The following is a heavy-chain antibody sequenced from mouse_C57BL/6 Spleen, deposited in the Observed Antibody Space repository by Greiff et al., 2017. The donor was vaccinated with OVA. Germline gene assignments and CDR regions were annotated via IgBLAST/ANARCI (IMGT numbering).Heavy chain of an antibody. CDR1: GFTFSSYG. Sequence: EVKLVESGGDLVKPGGSLKLSCAASGFTFSSYGMSWVRQTPDKRLEWVATISSGGSYTYYPDSVKGRFTISRDNAKNTLYLQMSSLKSEDTAMYYCARPLIYDGYLGFAYWGQGTLVTVSA. J-gene: IGHJ3*01. V-gene: IGHV5-6*01. CDR3: ARPLIYDGYLGFAY. D-gene: IGHD2-3*01. CDR2: ISSGGSYT.